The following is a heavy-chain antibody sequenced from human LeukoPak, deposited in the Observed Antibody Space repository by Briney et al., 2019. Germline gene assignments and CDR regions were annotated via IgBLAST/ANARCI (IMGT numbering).Heavy chain of an antibody. J-gene: IGHJ5*02. V-gene: IGHV3-21*01. D-gene: IGHD6-13*01. Sequence: GGSLRLSCAAYGFTFCSYSMNWVRQAPGKGLQWVSSISSSSSYIYYADSVKGRFTISRDNAKNSLYLQMNSLRAEDTAVYYCARGALAAAGTWFDPWGQGTLVTVSS. CDR1: GFTFCSYS. CDR3: ARGALAAAGTWFDP. CDR2: ISSSSSYI.